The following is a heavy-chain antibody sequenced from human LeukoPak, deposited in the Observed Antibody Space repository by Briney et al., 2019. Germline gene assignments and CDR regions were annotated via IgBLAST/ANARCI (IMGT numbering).Heavy chain of an antibody. CDR1: GYTFTGYY. CDR2: INPNSGGT. J-gene: IGHJ5*02. Sequence: ASVKVSCKASGYTFTGYYMHWVRQAPGQGLEWMGPINPNSGGTNYAQKFQGRVTMTRDTSISTAYMELSRLRSDDTAVYYCARGRSSGLVISPPPPSWGPGTLVTVSS. D-gene: IGHD3-9*01. CDR3: ARGRSSGLVISPPPPS. V-gene: IGHV1-2*06.